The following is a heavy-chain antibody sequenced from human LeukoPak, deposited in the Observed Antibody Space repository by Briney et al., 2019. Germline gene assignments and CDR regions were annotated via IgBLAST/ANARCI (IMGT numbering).Heavy chain of an antibody. CDR2: ISGSGGST. V-gene: IGHV3-23*01. D-gene: IGHD4-23*01. Sequence: PGGSLRLSCAASGFTFSSYGMSWVRHAPGKGLEWVSAISGSGGSTYYADSVKGRFTISRDNSKNTLYLQMNSLRAEDTAVYYCAKEEGGMNTVGYDYWGQGTLVTVSS. CDR3: AKEEGGMNTVGYDY. J-gene: IGHJ4*02. CDR1: GFTFSSYG.